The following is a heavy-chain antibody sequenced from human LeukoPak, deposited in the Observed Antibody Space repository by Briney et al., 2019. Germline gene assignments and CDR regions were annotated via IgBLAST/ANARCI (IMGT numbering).Heavy chain of an antibody. V-gene: IGHV4-34*01. Sequence: SETLSLTCAVYGGSFSGYYWSWIRQPPGKGLEWIGEINHSGSTNYNPSLKSRVTISVDTSKNQFSLKLSSVAAADTAVYYCARTPIVGAYYDYWGQGTLVTVSS. J-gene: IGHJ4*02. CDR2: INHSGST. D-gene: IGHD1-26*01. CDR1: GGSFSGYY. CDR3: ARTPIVGAYYDY.